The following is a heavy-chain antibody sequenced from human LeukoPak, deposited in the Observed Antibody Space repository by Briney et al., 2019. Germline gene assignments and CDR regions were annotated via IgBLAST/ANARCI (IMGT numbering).Heavy chain of an antibody. CDR2: IYPGESDT. CDR1: GYSFTSYW. CDR3: ARSFDY. Sequence: GGALEISLKGSGYSFTSYWIGWGRRMPGKGVEGRGIIYPGESDTRYSPSFQGQVTISADKSISTAYLQWSSLKASDTAMYYCARSFDYWGQGTLVTVSS. V-gene: IGHV5-51*01. J-gene: IGHJ4*02.